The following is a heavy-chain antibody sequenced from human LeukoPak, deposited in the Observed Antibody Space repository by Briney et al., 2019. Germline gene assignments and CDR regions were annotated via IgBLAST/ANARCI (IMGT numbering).Heavy chain of an antibody. CDR2: ISGSGGST. CDR1: GFTFSSYA. CDR3: AKGLGLYSSGWHASGY. V-gene: IGHV3-23*01. D-gene: IGHD6-19*01. J-gene: IGHJ4*02. Sequence: GGSLRLSCAASGFTFSSYAMSWVRQAPGRGLEWVSAISGSGGSTYYADSVKGRFTISRDNSKNTLYLQMNSLRAEDTAVYYCAKGLGLYSSGWHASGYWGQGTLVTVSS.